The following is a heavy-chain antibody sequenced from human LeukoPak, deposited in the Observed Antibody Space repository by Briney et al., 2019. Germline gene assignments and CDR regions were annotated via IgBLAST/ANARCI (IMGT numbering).Heavy chain of an antibody. V-gene: IGHV4-30-2*05. D-gene: IGHD3-22*01. J-gene: IGHJ5*02. CDR1: GGSISSGGYS. CDR3: ARVPHYYDSSGDNWFDP. Sequence: TXSLTCAVSGGSISSGGYSWSWIRQPPGKGLEWIGYIYYSGSTYYNPSLKSRVTISVDTSKNQFSLKLSSVTAADTAVYYCARVPHYYDSSGDNWFDPWGQGTLVTVSS. CDR2: IYYSGST.